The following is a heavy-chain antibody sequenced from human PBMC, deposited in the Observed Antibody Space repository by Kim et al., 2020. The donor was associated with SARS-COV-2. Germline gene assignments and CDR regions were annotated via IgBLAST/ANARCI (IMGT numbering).Heavy chain of an antibody. V-gene: IGHV3-20*03. CDR3: ARDSSHASGCFSA. Sequence: GYAASVQGRFTITRDNAKSSLFLQMESLRAEDTAFYYCARDSSHASGCFSAWGRGILVTVSS. J-gene: IGHJ5*02. D-gene: IGHD3-10*01.